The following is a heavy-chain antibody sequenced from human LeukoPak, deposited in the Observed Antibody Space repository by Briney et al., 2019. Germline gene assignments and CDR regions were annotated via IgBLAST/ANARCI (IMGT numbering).Heavy chain of an antibody. J-gene: IGHJ5*02. CDR1: GGSISSYY. V-gene: IGHV4-4*07. CDR2: IYTSGST. CDR3: ARGYYYDSSSYGRYWFDP. Sequence: PSETLSLTCTVSGGSISSYYWRWIRQPAGKGLEWIGRIYTSGSTNYNPSLKSRVTMSVDTSKNQFSLKLSSVTAADTAVSYCARGYYYDSSSYGRYWFDPLGQGTLVTVSS. D-gene: IGHD3-22*01.